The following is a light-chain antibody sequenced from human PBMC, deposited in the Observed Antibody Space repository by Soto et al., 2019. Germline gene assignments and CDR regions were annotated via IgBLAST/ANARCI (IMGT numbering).Light chain of an antibody. CDR3: QQYDNFPVS. Sequence: DIQVTQSPSSLSASVGDRVTITCQASQDIRHYLNWYQQRPGKAPRSLIYDASNLEIGVPSRFRGSGSGTNFSLSINSLQPDDVATYYCQQYDNFPVSFGGGTKLEI. CDR2: DAS. J-gene: IGKJ4*01. CDR1: QDIRHY. V-gene: IGKV1-33*01.